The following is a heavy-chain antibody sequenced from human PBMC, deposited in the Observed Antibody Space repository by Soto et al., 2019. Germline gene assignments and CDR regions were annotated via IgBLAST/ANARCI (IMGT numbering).Heavy chain of an antibody. V-gene: IGHV5-10-1*01. CDR1: GYSFTSYW. CDR2: IDPSDSYT. Sequence: GESLKISCKGSGYSFTSYWISWVRQMPGKGLEWMGRIDPSDSYTRYSPSFQGHVTISADKSISTAYLQWSSLKASDTAMYYCARLAMATRRGYYGMDVWGQGTTVTVSS. D-gene: IGHD5-12*01. J-gene: IGHJ6*02. CDR3: ARLAMATRRGYYGMDV.